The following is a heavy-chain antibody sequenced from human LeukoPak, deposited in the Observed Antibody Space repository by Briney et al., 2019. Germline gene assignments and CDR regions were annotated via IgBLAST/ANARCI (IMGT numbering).Heavy chain of an antibody. CDR3: ARDRGAAAGQGLDY. CDR2: ISYDGSNK. Sequence: GGSLRLSCAASGFTFSSYAMHWVRQAPGKGLEWVAVISYDGSNKYYADSVKGRFTISRDNSKNTLYLQMNSLRAEDTAVYYCARDRGAAAGQGLDYWGQGTLVTVSS. V-gene: IGHV3-30*01. D-gene: IGHD6-13*01. J-gene: IGHJ4*02. CDR1: GFTFSSYA.